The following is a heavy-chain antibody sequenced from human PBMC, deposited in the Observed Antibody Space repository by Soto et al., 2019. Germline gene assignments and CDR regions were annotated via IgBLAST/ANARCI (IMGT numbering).Heavy chain of an antibody. CDR2: IGSSSSTI. J-gene: IGHJ4*02. Sequence: PGGSLRLSCAASGFTFSSYSMNWVRQAPGKGLEWVSYIGSSSSTIYHADSVKGRFTISRDSAKNSLYLQMNSLRAEDTAVYYCTTDYDILTGYKVAPCWGQGTLVTVSS. V-gene: IGHV3-48*01. CDR3: TTDYDILTGYKVAPC. D-gene: IGHD3-9*01. CDR1: GFTFSSYS.